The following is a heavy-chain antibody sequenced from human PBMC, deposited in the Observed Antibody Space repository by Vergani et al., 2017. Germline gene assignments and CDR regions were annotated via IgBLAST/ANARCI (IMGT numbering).Heavy chain of an antibody. Sequence: QVQLVQSGAEVKKPGASVKVSCKASGYTFTGYYMHWVRQAPGQGLEWMGWINPNSGGTNYAQKFQGRVTMTRDTSISTAYMELSRLRSDDTAVYYCARVGGATITTDWFDPWGQGTLVTVSS. D-gene: IGHD5-24*01. CDR1: GYTFTGYY. CDR3: ARVGGATITTDWFDP. J-gene: IGHJ5*02. V-gene: IGHV1-2*02. CDR2: INPNSGGT.